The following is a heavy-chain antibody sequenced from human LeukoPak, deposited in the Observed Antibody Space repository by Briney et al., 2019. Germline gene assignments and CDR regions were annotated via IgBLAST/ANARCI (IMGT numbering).Heavy chain of an antibody. D-gene: IGHD3-22*01. Sequence: GGSLRLSCAASGFTFSSYAMSWVRQAPGKGLEWVSAISGSGGSTYYADSVKGRFTISRDNSKNTLYLQMNSLRAEDTAVYYCAKVVEGYYDSSGYYYSQGFLYYFDYWGQGTLVTVSS. V-gene: IGHV3-23*01. J-gene: IGHJ4*02. CDR2: ISGSGGST. CDR1: GFTFSSYA. CDR3: AKVVEGYYDSSGYYYSQGFLYYFDY.